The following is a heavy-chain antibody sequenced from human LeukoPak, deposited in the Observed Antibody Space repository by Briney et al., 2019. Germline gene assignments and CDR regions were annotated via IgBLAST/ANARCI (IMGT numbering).Heavy chain of an antibody. CDR2: IYYSGST. J-gene: IGHJ3*02. Sequence: PSETLSLTCTVSGGSISTYYWSWIRQPPGKGLEWIGYIYYSGSTNYNPSLKNRVTISVDTSKNQFSLKLSSVTAADTAVYYCARDERYSSSWSYAFDIWGQGTMVTVSS. CDR3: ARDERYSSSWSYAFDI. CDR1: GGSISTYY. V-gene: IGHV4-59*01. D-gene: IGHD6-13*01.